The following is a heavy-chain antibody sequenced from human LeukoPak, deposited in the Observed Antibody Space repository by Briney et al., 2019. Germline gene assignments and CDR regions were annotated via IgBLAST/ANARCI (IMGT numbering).Heavy chain of an antibody. V-gene: IGHV1-2*02. J-gene: IGHJ4*02. Sequence: ASVKVSCKASGYTFTGYYMHWVRQAPGQGLEWMGWNNPNSGGTNYAQKFQGRVTMTRDTSISTAYIELSRLRSDDTAVYYCARTSYYYDSSGYYAPDYWGQGTLVTVSS. CDR3: ARTSYYYDSSGYYAPDY. D-gene: IGHD3-22*01. CDR1: GYTFTGYY. CDR2: NNPNSGGT.